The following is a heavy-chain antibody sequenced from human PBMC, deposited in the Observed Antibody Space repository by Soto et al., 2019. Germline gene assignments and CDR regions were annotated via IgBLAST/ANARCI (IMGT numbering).Heavy chain of an antibody. J-gene: IGHJ4*02. V-gene: IGHV3-33*01. CDR1: GFTFSSYG. D-gene: IGHD1-1*01. Sequence: GGSLRLSCAASGFTFSSYGVHWVRQAPGKGLEWVAVIWYDGSNKYYADSVKGRFTISRDNSKNTLYLQMNSLRAEDTAVYYCAREQLERRYILDYWGQGTLVTVSS. CDR2: IWYDGSNK. CDR3: AREQLERRYILDY.